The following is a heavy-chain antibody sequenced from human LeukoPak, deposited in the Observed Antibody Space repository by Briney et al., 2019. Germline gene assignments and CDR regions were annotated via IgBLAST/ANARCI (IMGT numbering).Heavy chain of an antibody. J-gene: IGHJ5*02. CDR3: ARGRGYCSGGSCYSRPRGWFDP. V-gene: IGHV4-34*01. CDR2: INHSGST. Sequence: SETLSLTCAVYGGSFSGYCWSWIRQPPGKGLEWIGEINHSGSTNYNPSLKSRVTISVDTSKNQFSLKLSSVTAADTAVYYCARGRGYCSGGSCYSRPRGWFDPWGQGTLVTVSS. CDR1: GGSFSGYC. D-gene: IGHD2-15*01.